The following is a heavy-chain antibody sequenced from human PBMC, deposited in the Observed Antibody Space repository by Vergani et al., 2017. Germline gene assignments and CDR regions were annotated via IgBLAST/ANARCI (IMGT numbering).Heavy chain of an antibody. CDR3: ARDRGVRGVIPYYYYYGMDV. D-gene: IGHD3-10*02. J-gene: IGHJ6*02. CDR1: GYTFTSYG. Sequence: QVQLVQSGAEVKKPGASVKVSCKASGYTFTSYGISWVRQAPGQGLEWMGWISAYNGNTNYAQKLQGRVTMTTDTSTSTAYMELRSLRSDDTSVYYCARDRGVRGVIPYYYYYGMDVWGQGTTVTVSS. CDR2: ISAYNGNT. V-gene: IGHV1-18*04.